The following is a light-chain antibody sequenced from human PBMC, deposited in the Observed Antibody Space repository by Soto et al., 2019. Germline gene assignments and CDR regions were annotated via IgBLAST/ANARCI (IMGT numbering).Light chain of an antibody. CDR2: WAS. V-gene: IGKV4-1*01. CDR3: LQYYNIPRT. J-gene: IGKJ1*01. Sequence: DIVMTQSPDSLAVSLGERATINCKSSQSVLYSSNNNNYLAWYQQKPGQPPKLHIYWASTRESGVPDRFSGSGSGTDFTLTISSLQAEDVAVYFCLQYYNIPRTFGQGTKVEIK. CDR1: QSVLYSSNNNNY.